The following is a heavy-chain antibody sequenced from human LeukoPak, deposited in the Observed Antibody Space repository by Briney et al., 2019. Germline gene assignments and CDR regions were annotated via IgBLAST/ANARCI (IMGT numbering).Heavy chain of an antibody. V-gene: IGHV1-2*02. CDR2: INPNSGGT. J-gene: IGHJ4*02. CDR3: ARGVIVVVPAAPLSVY. D-gene: IGHD2-2*01. CDR1: GYTFTGYY. Sequence: ASVKVSCKASGYTFTGYYMHWVRQAPGQGLEWMGWINPNSGGTNYAQKFQGRVTMTRDTSISTAYMELSRLRSDDTAVYYCARGVIVVVPAAPLSVYWGQGTLVTVSS.